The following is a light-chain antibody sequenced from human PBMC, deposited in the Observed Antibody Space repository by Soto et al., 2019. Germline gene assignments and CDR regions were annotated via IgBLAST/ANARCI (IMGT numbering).Light chain of an antibody. Sequence: DIQMTQSPSTLSASVGDRVTITCRASQSISTWLAWYQQRPGKAPNLLIYKASSLESGVPSRFSGSVSGTEFTLTSSSLQPDDFATYHCQQYESYPLTFGGGTKVEIK. CDR3: QQYESYPLT. V-gene: IGKV1-5*03. CDR1: QSISTW. CDR2: KAS. J-gene: IGKJ4*01.